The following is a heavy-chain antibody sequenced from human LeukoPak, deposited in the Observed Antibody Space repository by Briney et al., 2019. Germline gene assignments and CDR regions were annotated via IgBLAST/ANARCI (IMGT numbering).Heavy chain of an antibody. CDR3: ARRLSIVVVPAGNWFDP. D-gene: IGHD2-2*01. J-gene: IGHJ5*02. Sequence: SETLSLTCTVSGGSISSSSYYWGWIRQPPGKGLEWIGSIYYSGSTYYNPSLKSRVTISVDTSKNQFSLKLSSVTAADTAVYYCARRLSIVVVPAGNWFDPWGQGTLVTVSS. CDR2: IYYSGST. CDR1: GGSISSSSYY. V-gene: IGHV4-39*07.